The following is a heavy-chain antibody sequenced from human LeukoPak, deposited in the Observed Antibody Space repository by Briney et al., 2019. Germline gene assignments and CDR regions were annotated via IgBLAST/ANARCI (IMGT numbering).Heavy chain of an antibody. CDR3: ARDFQSSY. CDR1: GFTFSSYW. Sequence: GGSLRLSCAASGFTFSSYWMSWVRQAPGKGLEWVANIKEDGSAKNYMDSVMGRFTISRDNAKNSLYLQMNSLRAEDTAVYYCARDFQSSYWGQGTLVTVSS. CDR2: IKEDGSAK. V-gene: IGHV3-7*01. J-gene: IGHJ4*02.